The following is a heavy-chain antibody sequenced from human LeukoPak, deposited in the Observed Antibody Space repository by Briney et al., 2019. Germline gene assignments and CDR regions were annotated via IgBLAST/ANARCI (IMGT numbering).Heavy chain of an antibody. CDR2: INHSGST. V-gene: IGHV4-34*01. CDR3: ARLRQQLVLGWFDP. D-gene: IGHD6-13*01. CDR1: GGSFSGCY. Sequence: SETLSLTCAVYGGSFSGCYWSWIRQPPGKGLEWIGEINHSGSTNYNPSLKSRVTISVDTSKNQFSLKLSSVTAADTAVYYCARLRQQLVLGWFDPWGQGTLVTVSS. J-gene: IGHJ5*02.